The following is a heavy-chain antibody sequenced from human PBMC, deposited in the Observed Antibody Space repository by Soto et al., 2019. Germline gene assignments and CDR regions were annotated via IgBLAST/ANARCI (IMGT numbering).Heavy chain of an antibody. CDR2: ISAYNGNT. D-gene: IGHD6-19*01. Sequence: ASVKVSCKASGYTFASYGISWVRQAPGQGLEWMGWISAYNGNTNYAQKLQGRVTMTTDTSTSTAYMELRSLRSDDTAVYYCARGAAVAATGGYYFDYWGQGTLVTVSS. CDR1: GYTFASYG. CDR3: ARGAAVAATGGYYFDY. J-gene: IGHJ4*02. V-gene: IGHV1-18*01.